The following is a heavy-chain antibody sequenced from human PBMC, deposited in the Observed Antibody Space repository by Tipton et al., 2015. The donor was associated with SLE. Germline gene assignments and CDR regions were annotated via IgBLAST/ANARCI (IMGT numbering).Heavy chain of an antibody. D-gene: IGHD6-6*01. J-gene: IGHJ5*02. CDR1: GGSFSDHY. Sequence: TLSLTCAVSGGSFSDHYWSWIRQPPGKGLEWIGEINYSGNINYNPSLKSRLIMSLATSKNQFSLNLSSVTAADTAIYYCARRGTYTSSSGGWFDPWGQGTLVTVSS. CDR2: INYSGNI. CDR3: ARRGTYTSSSGGWFDP. V-gene: IGHV4-34*01.